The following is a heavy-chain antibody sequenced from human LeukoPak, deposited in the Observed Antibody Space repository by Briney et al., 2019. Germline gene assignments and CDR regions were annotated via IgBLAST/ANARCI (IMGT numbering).Heavy chain of an antibody. CDR1: GGSISSYY. J-gene: IGHJ3*02. CDR2: IYYSGST. D-gene: IGHD4-11*01. CDR3: ARADTVTTSPNDAFDI. V-gene: IGHV4-59*08. Sequence: ASETLSLTCTVSGGSISSYYWSWIRQPPGKGLEWIGYIYYSGSTNYNPSLKSRVTISVDTSKNQFSLKLGSVTAADTAVYYCARADTVTTSPNDAFDIWGQGTMVTVSS.